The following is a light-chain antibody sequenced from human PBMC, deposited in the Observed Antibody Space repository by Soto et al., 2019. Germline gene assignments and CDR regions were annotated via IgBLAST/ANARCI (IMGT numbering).Light chain of an antibody. Sequence: DIQMTQSPSTLDASVGARVTITCRASQRISSWLARYQQKPVKAPKRLIYKATILDSWGPSRFSGSESGTEFTLTISSLQTDDFETYCCQQYNSYYTFGQGTNLHI. V-gene: IGKV1-5*03. CDR2: KAT. CDR1: QRISSW. J-gene: IGKJ2*01. CDR3: QQYNSYYT.